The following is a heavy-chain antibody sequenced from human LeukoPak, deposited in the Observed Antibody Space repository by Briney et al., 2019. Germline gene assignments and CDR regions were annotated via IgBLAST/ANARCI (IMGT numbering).Heavy chain of an antibody. CDR3: AKDIGYCSSTSCYIGGQFDY. V-gene: IGHV3-9*01. CDR2: ISWNSGSI. Sequence: GGSLRLSCAASGFTFDDYAMHWVRHAPGKGLEWVSGISWNSGSIGYADSVKGRFTISRDNAKNSLYLQMNSLRAEDTALYYCAKDIGYCSSTSCYIGGQFDYWGQGTLVTVSS. D-gene: IGHD2-2*02. J-gene: IGHJ4*02. CDR1: GFTFDDYA.